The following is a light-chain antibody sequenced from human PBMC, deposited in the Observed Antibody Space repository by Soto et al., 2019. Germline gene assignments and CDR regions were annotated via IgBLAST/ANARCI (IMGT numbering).Light chain of an antibody. CDR3: QQYSSTVT. CDR1: QTISTL. Sequence: IQMTQSPSTLSASVGDRVTITCQASQTISTLLAWYQHKPGKAPNLLIYDASSLESGVPSRFSGSGSGTEFTLTISRLQPDDSATYYGQQYSSTVTFGQGTKVDIX. V-gene: IGKV1-5*01. J-gene: IGKJ2*01. CDR2: DAS.